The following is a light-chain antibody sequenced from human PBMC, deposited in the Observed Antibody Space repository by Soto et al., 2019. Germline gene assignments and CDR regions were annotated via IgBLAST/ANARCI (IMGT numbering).Light chain of an antibody. Sequence: QSALTQPASVSGSPGQSITISCTGTSSDVGSYNLVSWYQQHPGKAPKLMIYEGSKRPSGVSNRFSGSKSGNTASLTISGLQADDEADYYCCSYAGNSTMVFGGGTKLTVL. J-gene: IGLJ2*01. V-gene: IGLV2-23*01. CDR3: CSYAGNSTMV. CDR2: EGS. CDR1: SSDVGSYNL.